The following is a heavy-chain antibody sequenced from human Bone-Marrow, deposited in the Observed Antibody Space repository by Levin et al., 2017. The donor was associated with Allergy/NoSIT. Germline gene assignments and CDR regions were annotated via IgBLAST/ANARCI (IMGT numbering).Heavy chain of an antibody. CDR3: TGDVYYYDSSGHLRTYFES. V-gene: IGHV3-49*04. CDR2: IRSKTYGGTT. D-gene: IGHD3-22*01. J-gene: IGHJ4*02. Sequence: GESLKISCPASGFTFGDYGLSWVRQAPGKGLEWISFIRSKTYGGTTEYAASVNGRFIISRDDSKYITYLQMNSLKTEDTAVYYCTGDVYYYDSSGHLRTYFESWGQGTLVTVSS. CDR1: GFTFGDYG.